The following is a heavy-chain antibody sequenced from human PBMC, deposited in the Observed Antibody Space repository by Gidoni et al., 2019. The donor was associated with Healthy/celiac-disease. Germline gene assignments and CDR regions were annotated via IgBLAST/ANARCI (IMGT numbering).Heavy chain of an antibody. CDR3: ARGAPAADYYYYGMDV. CDR2: INPSGGST. J-gene: IGHJ6*02. V-gene: IGHV1-46*01. CDR1: GYTFTSYY. D-gene: IGHD6-13*01. Sequence: QVQLVQSGAEVKKPGASVKVSCKASGYTFTSYYMHWVRQAPGQGLEWMGIINPSGGSTSYAQKFQGRVTMTRDTSTSTVYMELSSLRSEDTAVYYCARGAPAADYYYYGMDVWGQGTTVTVSS.